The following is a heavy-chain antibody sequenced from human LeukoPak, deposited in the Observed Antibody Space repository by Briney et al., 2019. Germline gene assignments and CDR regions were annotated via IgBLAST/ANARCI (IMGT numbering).Heavy chain of an antibody. V-gene: IGHV3-23*01. J-gene: IGHJ4*02. CDR3: AKGLERESRLDS. Sequence: GGSLRLSCAASGFTFSSYGMSWVRQAPGKGLEWVSAISGSGGSTYYADSVRGRFTISTDNSKNTLYLQMNSLRAEDTALYYCAKGLERESRLDSWGQGTLVTVS. D-gene: IGHD1-1*01. CDR1: GFTFSSYG. CDR2: ISGSGGST.